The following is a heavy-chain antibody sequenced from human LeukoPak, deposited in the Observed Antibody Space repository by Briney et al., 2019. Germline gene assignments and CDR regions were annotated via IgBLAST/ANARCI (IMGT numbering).Heavy chain of an antibody. CDR3: AKDPLGIGPAFEI. D-gene: IGHD7-27*01. Sequence: PGGSLRLSCAASGLTVSSNYMNWVRQAPGKGLEWVSVIYSGGSTYYADSVKGRFTISRDNSKNTLYLQMNSLRADDTAVYYCAKDPLGIGPAFEIWGQGTMVTVSS. CDR2: IYSGGST. V-gene: IGHV3-53*01. CDR1: GLTVSSNY. J-gene: IGHJ3*02.